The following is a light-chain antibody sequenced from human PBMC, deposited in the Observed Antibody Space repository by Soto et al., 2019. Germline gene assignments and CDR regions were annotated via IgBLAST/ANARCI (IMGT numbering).Light chain of an antibody. Sequence: QSALTQPASVSGSPGQSITISCTGTSSDVGGYNYVSWYQQHPGKAPKLMIYDVSNRPSGVSNLFSGSKSGNTASLTISGLQAEDEAYYYCSSYTSSTAYVFGTGTKVTVL. CDR2: DVS. CDR1: SSDVGGYNY. V-gene: IGLV2-14*01. CDR3: SSYTSSTAYV. J-gene: IGLJ1*01.